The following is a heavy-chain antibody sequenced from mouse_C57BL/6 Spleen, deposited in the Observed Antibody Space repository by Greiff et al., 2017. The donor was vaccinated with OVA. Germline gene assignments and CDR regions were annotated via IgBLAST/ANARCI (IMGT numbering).Heavy chain of an antibody. D-gene: IGHD2-14*01. CDR3: TAREYDVDAMDY. J-gene: IGHJ4*01. CDR1: GFNIKDDY. CDR2: IDPENGDT. Sequence: EVQLQQSGAELVRPGASVKLSCTASGFNIKDDYMHWVKQRPEQGLEWIGWIDPENGDTVYDPKFKGKATLTADKSSNTAYLQLRSLTSEDTAVYYCTAREYDVDAMDYWGQGTSVTVSS. V-gene: IGHV14-4*01.